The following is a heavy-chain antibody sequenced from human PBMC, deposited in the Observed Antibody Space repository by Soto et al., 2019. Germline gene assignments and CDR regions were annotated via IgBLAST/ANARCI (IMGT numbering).Heavy chain of an antibody. Sequence: LRLSCAASGFTFSSYSMNWVRQAPGKGLEWVSSISSSSSYIYYADSVKGRFTISRDNAKNSLYLQMNSLRAEDTAVYYCARDSAGGSSWYSYYYGMDVWGQGTTVTVSS. CDR1: GFTFSSYS. D-gene: IGHD6-13*01. CDR3: ARDSAGGSSWYSYYYGMDV. J-gene: IGHJ6*02. V-gene: IGHV3-21*01. CDR2: ISSSSSYI.